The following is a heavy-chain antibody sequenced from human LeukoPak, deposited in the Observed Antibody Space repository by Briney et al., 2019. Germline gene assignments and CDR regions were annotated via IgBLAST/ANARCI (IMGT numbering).Heavy chain of an antibody. J-gene: IGHJ4*01. CDR2: ISYDGTYK. V-gene: IGHV3-30*18. CDR3: AKYTSGTSYRGLDQ. Sequence: GGSLRLSCAASGFTFSSYGMHWVRQAPGKGLEWVAVISYDGTYKYYADSVKGRFTISRDNSKNTLYLQMNSLRAEDTAVYYCAKYTSGTSYRGLDQWGHGTLVTVSS. CDR1: GFTFSSYG. D-gene: IGHD3-10*01.